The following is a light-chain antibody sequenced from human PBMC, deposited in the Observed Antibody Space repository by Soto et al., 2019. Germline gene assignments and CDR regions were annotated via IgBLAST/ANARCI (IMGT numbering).Light chain of an antibody. J-gene: IGLJ1*01. CDR2: DVT. CDR3: TSYISSSTPYV. Sequence: QSALTQPASVSGSPGQSITISCIGTSSDVGAYNYVSWYQQHPGKAPKLMIYDVTNRPSGVSNRFSGSKSGNAASLTISGLQAEDEADYFCTSYISSSTPYVFGNGTKVTVL. CDR1: SSDVGAYNY. V-gene: IGLV2-14*03.